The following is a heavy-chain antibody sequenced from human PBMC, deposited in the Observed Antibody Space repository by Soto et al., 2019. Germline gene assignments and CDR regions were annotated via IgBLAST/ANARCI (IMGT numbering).Heavy chain of an antibody. Sequence: SETLSLTCAVYGGSFSGYYCSWIRQPPGKGLEWIGEINHSGSTNYNPSLKSRVTISVDTSKNQFSLKLSSVTAADTAVYYCARSRIAPFYYYYMDVWGKGTTVTSP. CDR1: GGSFSGYY. CDR3: ARSRIAPFYYYYMDV. D-gene: IGHD6-13*01. V-gene: IGHV4-34*01. CDR2: INHSGST. J-gene: IGHJ6*03.